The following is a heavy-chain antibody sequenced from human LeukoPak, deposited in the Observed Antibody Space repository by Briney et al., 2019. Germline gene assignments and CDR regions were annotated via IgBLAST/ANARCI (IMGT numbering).Heavy chain of an antibody. CDR3: AIGYYYDSSGYYPQVFDY. Sequence: SETLSLTCTVSGGSISSSSYYWGWIRQPQGKGLEWIGSTYYSGSTYYNPSLKSRVTISVDTSKNQFSLKLSSVTAADTAVYYCAIGYYYDSSGYYPQVFDYWGQGTLVTVSS. J-gene: IGHJ4*02. V-gene: IGHV4-39*01. CDR2: TYYSGST. CDR1: GGSISSSSYY. D-gene: IGHD3-22*01.